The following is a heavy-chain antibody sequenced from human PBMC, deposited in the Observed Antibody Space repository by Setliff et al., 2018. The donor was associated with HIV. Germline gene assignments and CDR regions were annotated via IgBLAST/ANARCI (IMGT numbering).Heavy chain of an antibody. Sequence: GGSMRLSCATSGFSLRTYGLHWVRQAPGKGLEWVAVISQDASKDYYADSVKGRFTISKDNSKNTVFLQMNNLRAEDTAIYFCAREESASSWGYYHYYMDVWGKGTTVTVSS. J-gene: IGHJ6*03. V-gene: IGHV3-33*05. CDR2: ISQDASKD. CDR3: AREESASSWGYYHYYMDV. CDR1: GFSLRTYG. D-gene: IGHD3-16*01.